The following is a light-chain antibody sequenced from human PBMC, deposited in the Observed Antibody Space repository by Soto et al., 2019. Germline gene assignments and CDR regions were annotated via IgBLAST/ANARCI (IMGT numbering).Light chain of an antibody. V-gene: IGKV3-11*01. CDR1: QSVSSY. Sequence: PGERATLSCRASQSVSSYFAWYQQKPGQAPRLLIYDASTRAAGIPARFSGSGSGTDFTLTISSLEPEDFAVYYCQQRSDSPLTFGGGTKVEIK. J-gene: IGKJ4*01. CDR3: QQRSDSPLT. CDR2: DAS.